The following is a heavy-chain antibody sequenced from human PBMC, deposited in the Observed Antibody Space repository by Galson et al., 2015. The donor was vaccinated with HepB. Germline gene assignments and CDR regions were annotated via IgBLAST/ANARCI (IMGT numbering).Heavy chain of an antibody. V-gene: IGHV3-74*01. CDR2: INPDGTTT. CDR1: GFMFSTYW. CDR3: VRDSGTYPGYYDF. Sequence: SLRLSCAASGFMFSTYWMQWVGQAPGKGLVWVALINPDGTTTDYADSVRDRFTISRDNARNTMSLQMSSLGADDMAVYYCVRDSGTYPGYYDFWGQGTLVTVSS. D-gene: IGHD1-26*01. J-gene: IGHJ4*02.